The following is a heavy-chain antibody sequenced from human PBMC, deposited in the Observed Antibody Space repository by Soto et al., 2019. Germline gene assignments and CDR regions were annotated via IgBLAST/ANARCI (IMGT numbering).Heavy chain of an antibody. CDR1: GYSFTSYW. V-gene: IGHV5-51*01. CDR2: IYPGDSDT. D-gene: IGHD6-13*01. CDR3: ARTSAAGKYYSGMDV. Sequence: GESLKISCKGSGYSFTSYWIGWVRQMPGKGLEWMGIIYPGDSDTRYSPSFQGQVTISVDKSISTAYLQWSSLKASDTAMYYCARTSAAGKYYSGMDVWGQGTTVSV. J-gene: IGHJ6*02.